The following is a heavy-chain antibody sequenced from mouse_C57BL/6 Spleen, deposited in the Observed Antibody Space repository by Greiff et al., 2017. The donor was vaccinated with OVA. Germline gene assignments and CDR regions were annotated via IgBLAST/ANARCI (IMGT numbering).Heavy chain of an antibody. Sequence: VKLLESGPGLVAPSQSLSITCTVSGFSLTSYGVSWVRQPPGKGLEWLGVIWGDGGTNNHSALISRLSIRTDNTYCQVFLKLNSLETEDPAPYSCAFSNGYWYFDVWGTGTTVTVSS. CDR2: IWGDGGT. V-gene: IGHV2-3*01. CDR3: AFSNGYWYFDV. J-gene: IGHJ1*03. D-gene: IGHD2-5*01. CDR1: GFSLTSYG.